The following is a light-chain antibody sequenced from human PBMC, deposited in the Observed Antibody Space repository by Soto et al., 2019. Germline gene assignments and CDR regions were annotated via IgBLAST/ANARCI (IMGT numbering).Light chain of an antibody. CDR3: LQYKHWPRT. CDR2: GAS. V-gene: IGKV3-15*01. Sequence: EVVMTQSPGTLSVSPGGGATLSCRASQSVGSNLAWYQQKLGQAPRLLIYGASTRATGFPDRFSGSGSGTEFTLTINTLQSEDFAVYYCLQYKHWPRTFGQGTRVEIK. J-gene: IGKJ1*01. CDR1: QSVGSN.